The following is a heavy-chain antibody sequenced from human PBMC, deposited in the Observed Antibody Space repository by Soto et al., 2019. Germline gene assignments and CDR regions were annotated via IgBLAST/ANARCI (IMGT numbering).Heavy chain of an antibody. CDR2: ISYDGSNK. CDR3: ARGPGGYYSMDV. CDR1: GFTFSSYA. Sequence: GGSLRLSCAASGFTFSSYAMHWVRQAPGKGLEWVAVISYDGSNKYYADSVKGRFTISRDNSNNTLYLQMNSLRAEDTAVYYCARGPGGYYSMDVWGQGTTVTVSS. D-gene: IGHD3-10*01. J-gene: IGHJ6*02. V-gene: IGHV3-30*14.